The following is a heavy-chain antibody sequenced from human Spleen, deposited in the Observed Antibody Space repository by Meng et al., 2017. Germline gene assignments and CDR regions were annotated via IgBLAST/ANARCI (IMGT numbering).Heavy chain of an antibody. CDR3: VRGPTTVAHDFDY. Sequence: QVQLQQWGAGLLKPSETLSLTCVVSGGSFSDYYWSWTRQPPGKGLEWIGEINHRGNTNYNSFLESRVTISVDTSQNSLSLKLSSVTAADSAVYYCVRGPTTVAHDFDYWGQGTLVTVSS. V-gene: IGHV4-34*01. J-gene: IGHJ4*02. CDR2: INHRGNT. CDR1: GGSFSDYY. D-gene: IGHD4-11*01.